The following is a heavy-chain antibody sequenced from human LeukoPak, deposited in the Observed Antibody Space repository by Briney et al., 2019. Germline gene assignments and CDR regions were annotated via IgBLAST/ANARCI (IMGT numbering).Heavy chain of an antibody. J-gene: IGHJ4*02. CDR3: ARAPSYTEYFDY. V-gene: IGHV4-4*07. CDR1: GGSISNYY. D-gene: IGHD2/OR15-2a*01. CDR2: IYSSGIT. Sequence: SETLSLTCTVSGGSISNYYWAWIRQPAGKRLEWIGRIYSSGITNYNPSLKSRDTMSVDTSKNQFSLTLTSVTAADTAVYFCARAPSYTEYFDYWGQGTLVTVSS.